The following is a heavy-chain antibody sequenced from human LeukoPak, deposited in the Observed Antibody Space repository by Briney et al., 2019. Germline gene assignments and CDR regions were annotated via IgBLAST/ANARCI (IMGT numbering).Heavy chain of an antibody. CDR2: FSGDGGST. D-gene: IGHD3-10*01. V-gene: IGHV3-43*02. Sequence: GGSLSLSCAASGFTFNDYAIHWVRQAQGKGLEWVSLFSGDGGSTYYADSVEGRFTISRDNSKNSLYLQMNSLRTEDTALYYCAVRGSGSSAYFDYWGQGTLVTVSS. CDR1: GFTFNDYA. J-gene: IGHJ4*02. CDR3: AVRGSGSSAYFDY.